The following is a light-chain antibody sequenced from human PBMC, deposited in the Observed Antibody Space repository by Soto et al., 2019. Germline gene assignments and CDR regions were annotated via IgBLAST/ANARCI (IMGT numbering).Light chain of an antibody. Sequence: ILFAQVPSTLCLSPVARATLPFQARQSVSSTYLIWYQQKPGQAPRLLIYGASSRATGVPDRFSGGGSGTDFTLTISRLEPADFAVYYCQHFVNSLTWTFGQGTKVEIK. CDR2: GAS. CDR1: QSVSSTY. J-gene: IGKJ1*01. V-gene: IGKV3-20*01. CDR3: QHFVNSLTWT.